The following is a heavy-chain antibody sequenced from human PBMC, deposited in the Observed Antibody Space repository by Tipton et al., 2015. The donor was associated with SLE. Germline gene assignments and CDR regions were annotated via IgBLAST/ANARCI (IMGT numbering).Heavy chain of an antibody. J-gene: IGHJ4*02. CDR3: ARSAGYGSNWAHFDY. Sequence: TLSLTCTVSGGSINSGSHYWSWIRQPPGKGLGWIGYIYYSGSTNYNPSLKSRVTISVDTSKNQFSLKLSSVTAADTAVYYCARSAGYGSNWAHFDYWGQGTLVTVSS. CDR2: IYYSGST. D-gene: IGHD6-13*01. CDR1: GGSINSGSHY. V-gene: IGHV4-61*01.